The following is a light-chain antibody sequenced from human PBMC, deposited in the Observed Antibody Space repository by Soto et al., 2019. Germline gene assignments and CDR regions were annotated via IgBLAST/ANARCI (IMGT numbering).Light chain of an antibody. CDR3: QKYNSAPLK. Sequence: DIQMTQSPSSLSASVGDRVTITCRASQGISNYLAWYQQKPGKVPKLLIYAASTLQSGVPSRVSGSGSGTDFTLTISSLQPEDVATYYCQKYNSAPLKFGQGTKGEIK. CDR1: QGISNY. V-gene: IGKV1-27*01. CDR2: AAS. J-gene: IGKJ1*01.